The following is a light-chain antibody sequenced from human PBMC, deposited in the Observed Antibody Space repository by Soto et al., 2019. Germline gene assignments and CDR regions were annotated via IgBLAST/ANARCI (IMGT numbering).Light chain of an antibody. J-gene: IGKJ2*01. Sequence: EIVMTQSPATLSVSPGERATLSCRASQSVASNLAWYQHKPGQAPRLLIYGASTRATGIPARFSGSGSGTEFTLTINSLQSEDVAVYYCQQYSNWPQTFGQGTKLEIK. CDR1: QSVASN. CDR3: QQYSNWPQT. CDR2: GAS. V-gene: IGKV3-15*01.